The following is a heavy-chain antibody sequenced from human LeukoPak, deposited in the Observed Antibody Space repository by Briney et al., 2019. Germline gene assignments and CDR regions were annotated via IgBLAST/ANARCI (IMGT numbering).Heavy chain of an antibody. CDR3: TSYSYAF. CDR1: GFIFSDHD. D-gene: IGHD2-21*01. J-gene: IGHJ4*02. CDR2: TRNRANTYAT. V-gene: IGHV3-72*01. Sequence: GGSLRLSCAASGFIFSDHDTDWVRQAPGKGLEWVGRTRNRANTYATQYAASVKGRFTISRDDSTNSLYLQMDGLKTADTAAYYCTSYSYAFRGQGTLVTVSS.